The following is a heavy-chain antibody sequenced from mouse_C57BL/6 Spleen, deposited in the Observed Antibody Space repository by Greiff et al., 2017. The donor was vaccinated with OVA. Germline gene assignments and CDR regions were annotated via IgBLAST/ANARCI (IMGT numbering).Heavy chain of an antibody. CDR2: ISGGGGNT. CDR3: ARHGGYSSFAY. D-gene: IGHD1-1*01. CDR1: GFTFSSYT. V-gene: IGHV5-9*01. Sequence: EVMLVESGGGLVKPGGSLKLSCAASGFTFSSYTMSWVRQTPEKRLEWVATISGGGGNTYYPDSVKGRFTISRDNAKNTLYLQMSSLRSEDTAVYYCARHGGYSSFAYWGQGTLVTVSA. J-gene: IGHJ3*01.